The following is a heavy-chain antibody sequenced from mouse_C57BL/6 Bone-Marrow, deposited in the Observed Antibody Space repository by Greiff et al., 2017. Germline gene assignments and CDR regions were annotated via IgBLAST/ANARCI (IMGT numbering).Heavy chain of an antibody. Sequence: QVQLKQPGAELVKPGASVKLSCKASGYTFTSYWMHWVKQRPGRGLEWIGRIDPNSGGTKYNEKFKSKATLTVDKPSSTAYMQLSSLTSEDSAVYYCARDQFITTVVAFDYWGQGTTLTGSS. CDR3: ARDQFITTVVAFDY. CDR2: IDPNSGGT. V-gene: IGHV1-72*01. D-gene: IGHD1-1*01. J-gene: IGHJ2*01. CDR1: GYTFTSYW.